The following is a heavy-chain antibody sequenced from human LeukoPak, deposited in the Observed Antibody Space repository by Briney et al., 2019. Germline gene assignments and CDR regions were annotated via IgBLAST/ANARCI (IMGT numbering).Heavy chain of an antibody. CDR1: GFTFSSYG. CDR3: ARDRWGEGEGLTTLDY. V-gene: IGHV3-30*02. CDR2: IRYDGSNK. Sequence: GGSLRLSCAASGFTFSSYGMHWVRQAPGKGLEWVAFIRYDGSNKYYADSVKGRFTISRDNSKNTLYLQMNSLRAEDTAVYYCARDRWGEGEGLTTLDYWGQGTLVTVSS. D-gene: IGHD3-22*01. J-gene: IGHJ4*02.